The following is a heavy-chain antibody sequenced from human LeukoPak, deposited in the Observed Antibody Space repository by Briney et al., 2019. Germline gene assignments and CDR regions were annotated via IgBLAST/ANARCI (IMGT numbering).Heavy chain of an antibody. CDR3: ATTNDGGVYQWGDFFDF. CDR2: IIPNLGTT. CDR1: GGTSNSHA. V-gene: IGHV1-69*04. Sequence: ASVKVSCKASGGTSNSHAISWVRQAPGQGLEWMGRIIPNLGTTNRAQNFQDRVTLTADKSANTAYMELTSLTSDDTAVYYCATTNDGGVYQWGDFFDFWGQGTLVTVSS. J-gene: IGHJ4*02. D-gene: IGHD2-8*02.